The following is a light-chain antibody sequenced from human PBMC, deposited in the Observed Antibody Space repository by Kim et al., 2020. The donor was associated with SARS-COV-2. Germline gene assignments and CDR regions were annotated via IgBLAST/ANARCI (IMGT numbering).Light chain of an antibody. V-gene: IGLV3-19*01. CDR3: GSRDNNGPGV. CDR1: SLRKFP. Sequence: ALGQTVRITCQGDSLRKFPASWYQQKPGQAPILVMHDKNNVRPAGVPDRFSGSNAGNTAFLTITGAQVEEEAAYYCGSRDNNGPGVFGGGTQLTVL. J-gene: IGLJ3*02. CDR2: DKN.